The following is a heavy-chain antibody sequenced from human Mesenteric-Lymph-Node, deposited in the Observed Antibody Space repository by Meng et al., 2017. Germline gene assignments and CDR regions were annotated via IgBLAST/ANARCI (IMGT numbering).Heavy chain of an antibody. J-gene: IGHJ4*02. V-gene: IGHV3-74*01. D-gene: IGHD1-1*01. CDR1: GFIFSSSW. CDR2: INSDGSDT. CDR3: ARVNYQDDV. Sequence: VQWGESGGGLVQPGGSLRLSCAASGFIFSSSWMHWVRQAPGKGLVWVSRINSDGSDTNYADSVKGRFTISRNNAKNTVYLQMDSLRVEDTAVYYCARVNYQDDVWGQGTLVTVSS.